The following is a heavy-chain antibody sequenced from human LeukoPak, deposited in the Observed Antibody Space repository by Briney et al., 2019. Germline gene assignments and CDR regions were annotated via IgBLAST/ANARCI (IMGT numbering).Heavy chain of an antibody. D-gene: IGHD6-19*01. V-gene: IGHV3-11*01. CDR1: GFTFSDYY. CDR3: ARDRGRIAVAGTYYGMDV. CDR2: ISSSGSTI. J-gene: IGHJ6*02. Sequence: PGGSLRLSCAAPGFTFSDYYMSWIRQAPGKGLEWVSYISSSGSTIYYADSVKGRFTISRDNAKNSLYLQMNSLRAEDTAVYYCARDRGRIAVAGTYYGMDVWGQGTTVTVSS.